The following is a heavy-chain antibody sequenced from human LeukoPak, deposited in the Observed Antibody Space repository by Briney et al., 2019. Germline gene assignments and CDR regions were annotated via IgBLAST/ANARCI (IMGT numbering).Heavy chain of an antibody. Sequence: GASLRLSCAASGFTFSSYDMHWVRQAPGKGLEWVSYISSSGSTIYYADSVKGRFTISRDNAKNSLYLQMNSLRAEDTAVYYCARDKAAGLFDYWGQGTLVTVSS. D-gene: IGHD6-13*01. CDR1: GFTFSSYD. J-gene: IGHJ4*02. V-gene: IGHV3-48*03. CDR2: ISSSGSTI. CDR3: ARDKAAGLFDY.